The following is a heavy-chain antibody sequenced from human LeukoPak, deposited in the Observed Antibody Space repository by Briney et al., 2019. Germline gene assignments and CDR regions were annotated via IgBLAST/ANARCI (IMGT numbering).Heavy chain of an antibody. CDR2: IYYSGST. CDR3: ARGKGTGDLSLWRY. D-gene: IGHD7-27*01. J-gene: IGHJ4*02. CDR1: GGSISSYY. Sequence: SETLSLTCTVSGGSISSYYWSWIRQPPGKGLEWIGYIYYSGSTNYNPSLKSRVTISVDTSKNQFSLKLSSVTAADTAVYYCARGKGTGDLSLWRYWGQGTLVTVSS. V-gene: IGHV4-59*12.